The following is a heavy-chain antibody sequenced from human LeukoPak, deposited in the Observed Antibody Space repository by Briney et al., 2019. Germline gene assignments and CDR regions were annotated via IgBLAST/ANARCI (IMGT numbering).Heavy chain of an antibody. V-gene: IGHV3-7*01. CDR2: INPDGNKK. CDR1: GFTFSDYY. Sequence: GGSLRLSCAASGFTFSDYYMSWVRQAPGKGLDWVASINPDGNKKYSADSVKGRFTISRDNAEDSLYLQMNSLRVEDTAFYYCARDLAYSRLDYWGQGMLVTVSS. J-gene: IGHJ4*02. CDR3: ARDLAYSRLDY. D-gene: IGHD5-18*01.